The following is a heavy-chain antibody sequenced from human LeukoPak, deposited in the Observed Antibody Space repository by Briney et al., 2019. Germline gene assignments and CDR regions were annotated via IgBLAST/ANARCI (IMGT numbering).Heavy chain of an antibody. Sequence: ASVKVSCKASGYTFTSYYMHWVRQAPGQGLEWMGIINPSGGSTSYAQKFQGRVTMTRDTSTSTVYMELSSLRSEDTAVYYCARALAGTNAWYPYFVYWGQGTLVTVSS. D-gene: IGHD6-13*01. CDR2: INPSGGST. V-gene: IGHV1-46*01. CDR1: GYTFTSYY. CDR3: ARALAGTNAWYPYFVY. J-gene: IGHJ4*02.